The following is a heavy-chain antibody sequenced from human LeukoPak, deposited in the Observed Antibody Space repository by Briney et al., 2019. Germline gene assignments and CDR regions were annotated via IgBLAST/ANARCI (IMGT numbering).Heavy chain of an antibody. CDR3: AGAYSGYSIDF. CDR2: ISRGSRNI. Sequence: PGGSLRLSCAVSGFTFSDYSMSWIRQAPGKGLEWVSYISRGSRNINHAQSVKGRFSISRDNTKNALYLQMNSLRVGDTAVYYCAGAYSGYSIDFWGQGTLVTVFS. V-gene: IGHV3-11*05. CDR1: GFTFSDYS. J-gene: IGHJ4*02. D-gene: IGHD3-22*01.